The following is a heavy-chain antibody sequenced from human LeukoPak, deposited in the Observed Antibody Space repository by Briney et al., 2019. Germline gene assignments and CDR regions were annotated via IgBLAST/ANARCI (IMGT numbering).Heavy chain of an antibody. D-gene: IGHD1-7*01. CDR1: GGSFSGYY. CDR2: INHSGST. CDR3: ARGPGELRKNWFDP. V-gene: IGHV4-34*01. Sequence: PSETLSLTCAVSGGSFSGYYCTWIRQPPGKGLEWIGEINHSGSTNYNPSLKSRVTISLDTSKNQFSLKLSSVTAADTAVYYCARGPGELRKNWFDPWGQGTLVTVSS. J-gene: IGHJ5*02.